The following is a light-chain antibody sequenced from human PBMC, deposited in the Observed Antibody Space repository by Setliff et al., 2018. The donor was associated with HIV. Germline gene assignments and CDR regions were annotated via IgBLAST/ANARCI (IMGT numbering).Light chain of an antibody. CDR3: CSYMGSYMYV. Sequence: QSALAQPRSVSGSPGQSVTISCTGTSNDVGAYSFVSWFQQLPGAVPRLMIFDSNKRPSGVPDRFSGSKSGNTASLTISGLRPDDEADYYCCSYMGSYMYVFGTGTKATVL. V-gene: IGLV2-11*01. J-gene: IGLJ1*01. CDR1: SNDVGAYSF. CDR2: DSN.